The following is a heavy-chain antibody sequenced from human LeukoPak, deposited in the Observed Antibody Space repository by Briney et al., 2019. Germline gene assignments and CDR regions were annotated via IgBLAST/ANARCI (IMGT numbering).Heavy chain of an antibody. CDR1: GGSISSSSYY. V-gene: IGHV4-39*01. Sequence: PSETLSLTCTVSGGSISSSSYYWGWIRQPPGKGLEWIGTIYYSGSTYYNSSLKSRVTISVDTSKNQFSLKLTSVTAADTAVYYCARGPKGGVPNRYYYDSSYFDSWGQGTLVTVSS. D-gene: IGHD3-22*01. CDR2: IYYSGST. J-gene: IGHJ4*02. CDR3: ARGPKGGVPNRYYYDSSYFDS.